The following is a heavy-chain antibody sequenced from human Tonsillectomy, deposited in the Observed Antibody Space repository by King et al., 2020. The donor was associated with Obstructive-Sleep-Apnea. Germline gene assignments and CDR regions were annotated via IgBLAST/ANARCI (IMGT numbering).Heavy chain of an antibody. CDR1: GYTFTSDD. V-gene: IGHV1-8*02. Sequence: QLVQSGAEVKKPGASVKVSCKASGYTFTSDDINWVRQASGQGLEWMVWMNPNSGNTGYAQKFQGRVTMTRNTTISTAYMELSSLRSEDTAVYYCARGTLGVGPANSWGQGTLVTVSS. J-gene: IGHJ4*02. CDR2: MNPNSGNT. CDR3: ARGTLGVGPANS. D-gene: IGHD1-26*01.